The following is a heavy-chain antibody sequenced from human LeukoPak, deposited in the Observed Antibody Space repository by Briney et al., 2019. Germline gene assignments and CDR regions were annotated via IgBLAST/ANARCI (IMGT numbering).Heavy chain of an antibody. CDR1: GXSISSSNYY. D-gene: IGHD3-10*01. CDR2: IYYGGST. CDR3: AGVRGIISRNWFDP. V-gene: IGHV4-39*01. J-gene: IGHJ5*02. Sequence: SETLSLTCTVSGXSISSSNYYWGWIRQPPGKGLEWIGTIYYGGSTYYNPSLKSRVTISVDTSKNQFSLKLSSVTAADTAVYFCAGVRGIISRNWFDPWGHGTLVTVSS.